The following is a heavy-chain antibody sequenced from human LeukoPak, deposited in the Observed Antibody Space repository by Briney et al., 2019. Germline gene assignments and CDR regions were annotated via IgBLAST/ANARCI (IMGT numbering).Heavy chain of an antibody. CDR2: IKEDGSEK. Sequence: PGGSLRLSCAASGFTFSNYWMSWVRQAPGKGLEWVANIKEDGSEKYYVDSVKGRFTISRDNARNSLYLQMNSLRAEDTAVYYCARGFWGGSSGYSLYYYYYGMDVWGQGTTVTVSS. D-gene: IGHD3-22*01. CDR3: ARGFWGGSSGYSLYYYYYGMDV. CDR1: GFTFSNYW. V-gene: IGHV3-7*03. J-gene: IGHJ6*02.